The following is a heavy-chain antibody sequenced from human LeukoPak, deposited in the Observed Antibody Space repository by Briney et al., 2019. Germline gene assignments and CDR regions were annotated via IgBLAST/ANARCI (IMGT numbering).Heavy chain of an antibody. D-gene: IGHD3-10*01. V-gene: IGHV3-33*01. J-gene: IGHJ4*02. CDR2: IWSDGTEK. Sequence: GGSLRLSCAASGFTFSSYGMHWVRQVPGKGLEWVALIWSDGTEKFYADSVKGRFTISRDNSRNTVDLQMNSLRVEDTAVYYCARDSNSAGDYWGQGTLVTVSS. CDR3: ARDSNSAGDY. CDR1: GFTFSSYG.